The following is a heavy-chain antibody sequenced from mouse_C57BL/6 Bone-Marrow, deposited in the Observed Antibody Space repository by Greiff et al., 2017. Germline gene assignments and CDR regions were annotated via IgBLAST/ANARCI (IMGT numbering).Heavy chain of an antibody. J-gene: IGHJ1*03. D-gene: IGHD1-1*01. CDR3: ARFITTVVHWYFDV. V-gene: IGHV8-8*01. Sequence: QVQLKESGPGILQPSQTLSLTCSFSGFSLSTFGMGVGWIRQPSGKGLEWLAHIWWDDDKYYNPALKSRLTISKDTSKNQVFLKIANVDTADTATYYCARFITTVVHWYFDVWGTGTTVTVSS. CDR2: IWWDDDK. CDR1: GFSLSTFGMG.